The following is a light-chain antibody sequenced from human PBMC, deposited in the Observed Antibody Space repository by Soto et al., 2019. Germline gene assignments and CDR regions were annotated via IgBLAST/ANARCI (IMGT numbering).Light chain of an antibody. CDR3: QQRNTWPPVT. CDR1: QSVGID. J-gene: IGKJ5*01. V-gene: IGKV3-15*01. Sequence: EIVMTQSPATLSVSPGERATLSCRASQSVGIDLAWYQQTPGQAPRLLIYGASTRATGIPVRFSGSGSGADFTLTISSLEPEDFAIYYCQQRNTWPPVTFGQGTRLEIK. CDR2: GAS.